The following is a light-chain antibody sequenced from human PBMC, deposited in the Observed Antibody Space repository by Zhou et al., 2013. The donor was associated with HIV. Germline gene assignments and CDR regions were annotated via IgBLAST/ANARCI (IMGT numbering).Light chain of an antibody. J-gene: IGKJ5*01. V-gene: IGKV3-20*01. Sequence: EIVLTQSPGTLSLSPGERATLSCRASQSVSSNYLAWYQQKPGQAPRLLIYGASSRATGIPDRFSGSGSGTDFTLTISSLQSEDFAVYYCQQYDKWPITFGQGTRLEIK. CDR2: GAS. CDR1: QSVSSNY. CDR3: QQYDKWPIT.